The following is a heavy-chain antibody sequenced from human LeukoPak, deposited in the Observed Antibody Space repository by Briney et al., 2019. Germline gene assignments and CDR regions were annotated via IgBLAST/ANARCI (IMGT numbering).Heavy chain of an antibody. CDR1: GFTFSSYA. J-gene: IGHJ4*02. V-gene: IGHV3-23*01. Sequence: GGSLRLSCAASGFTFSSYAMSWVRQAPGKGLEWVSAISGSGGSTYYADSVKGRFTISRDNSKNTLYLQMNSLGAEDTAVYYCAKDEWQAGEFSVGWYFDYWGQGTLVTVSS. CDR2: ISGSGGST. CDR3: AKDEWQAGEFSVGWYFDY. D-gene: IGHD3-10*01.